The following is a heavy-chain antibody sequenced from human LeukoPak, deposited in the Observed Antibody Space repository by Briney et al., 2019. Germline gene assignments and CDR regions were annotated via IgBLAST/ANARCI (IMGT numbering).Heavy chain of an antibody. CDR3: ARNFALDY. Sequence: PGGSLRLSCAASGFTVSSNYMTWVRQAPGKGLEWVSVIYSGGSTYYADSVKGRFTISRDNPKSTLFLQMNSLRAEDTAVYYCARNFALDYWGQGTLVTVSS. J-gene: IGHJ4*02. V-gene: IGHV3-53*01. CDR1: GFTVSSNY. CDR2: IYSGGST.